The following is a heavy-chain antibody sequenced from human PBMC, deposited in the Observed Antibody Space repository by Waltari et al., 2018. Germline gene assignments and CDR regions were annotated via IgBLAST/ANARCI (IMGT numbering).Heavy chain of an antibody. CDR3: AREYCGGDCRLFDF. D-gene: IGHD2-21*02. CDR1: RDAVTEHY. Sequence: LVQSGAEVVKPGASVRVSCKASRDAVTEHYIHWVRQAPGQGLEWMGWVNPNGGGTNYAQRFAGRITMTRDTSIYTAYMEFSGLTSGDTAVYFCAREYCGGDCRLFDFWGQGTLVTVSS. CDR2: VNPNGGGT. J-gene: IGHJ4*02. V-gene: IGHV1-2*02.